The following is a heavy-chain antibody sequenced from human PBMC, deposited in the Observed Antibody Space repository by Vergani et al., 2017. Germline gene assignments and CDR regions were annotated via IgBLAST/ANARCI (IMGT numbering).Heavy chain of an antibody. J-gene: IGHJ4*02. CDR1: GFTLSNYD. D-gene: IGHD3-16*01. CDR3: AKHFRGWGIDY. V-gene: IGHV3-30*02. Sequence: QVQLVESGGGVVQRGGSLRRSCATSGFTLSNYDMQWIRQGPGKGLEFVAFIQFDGSNQYYADSVKGRFTLSRDFSKNTLYLQMNSLSTDDTATYYCAKHFRGWGIDYWGQGTQVIVSS. CDR2: IQFDGSNQ.